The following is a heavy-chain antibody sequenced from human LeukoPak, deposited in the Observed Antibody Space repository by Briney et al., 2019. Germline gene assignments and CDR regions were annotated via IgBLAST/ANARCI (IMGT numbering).Heavy chain of an antibody. CDR1: GFTFSMHA. CDR3: AKDSAYYDSSGDYFDS. D-gene: IGHD3-22*01. CDR2: ISYDGRTT. J-gene: IGHJ4*02. Sequence: GGSLRLSCAASGFTFSMHAMHWVRQAPGKGLEWVAVISYDGRTTYYRDSVKGRFTISRDKSKNTLYLQMNSLRSDDTAVYYCAKDSAYYDSSGDYFDSWGQGTLVTVSS. V-gene: IGHV3-30*18.